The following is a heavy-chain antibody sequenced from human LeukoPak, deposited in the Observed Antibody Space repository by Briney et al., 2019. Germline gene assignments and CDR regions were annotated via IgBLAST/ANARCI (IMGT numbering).Heavy chain of an antibody. CDR3: ARGVAAAGTFDY. J-gene: IGHJ4*02. V-gene: IGHV3-64*01. CDR1: GFTFSGYA. D-gene: IGHD6-13*01. CDR2: ISSNGGST. Sequence: GGSLRLSCAASGFTFSGYAMHWVRQAPGKGLEYVSAISSNGGSTYYANSVKGRFTISRDNSKYTLYLQMGSLRAEDMAVYYCARGVAAAGTFDYWGQGTLVTVSS.